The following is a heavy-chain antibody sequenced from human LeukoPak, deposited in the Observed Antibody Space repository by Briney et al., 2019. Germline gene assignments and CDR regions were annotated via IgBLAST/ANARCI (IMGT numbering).Heavy chain of an antibody. CDR1: GGSISSYY. V-gene: IGHV4-59*01. Sequence: SETLSLTCTVSGGSISSYYWSWIRPPPGKGLEWIGYIYYSGSTNYNPSLKSRVTISVDTSKNQFSLKLSSVTAADTAVYYCARDRDGDYEGWFDPWGQGTLVTVSS. D-gene: IGHD4-17*01. J-gene: IGHJ5*02. CDR3: ARDRDGDYEGWFDP. CDR2: IYYSGST.